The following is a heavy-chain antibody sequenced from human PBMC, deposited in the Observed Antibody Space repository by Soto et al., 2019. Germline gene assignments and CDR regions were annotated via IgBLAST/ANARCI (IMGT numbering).Heavy chain of an antibody. D-gene: IGHD6-13*01. V-gene: IGHV3-23*01. CDR1: GFTFSSYA. Sequence: GGSLRLSCAASGFTFSSYAMSWVRQAPGKGLEWVSAISGSGGSTYYADSVKGRFTISRDNSKNTLYLQMNSLRAEDTAVYYCAKDGGSSWLNGHDAFDIWGQGTMVTVSS. CDR3: AKDGGSSWLNGHDAFDI. J-gene: IGHJ3*02. CDR2: ISGSGGST.